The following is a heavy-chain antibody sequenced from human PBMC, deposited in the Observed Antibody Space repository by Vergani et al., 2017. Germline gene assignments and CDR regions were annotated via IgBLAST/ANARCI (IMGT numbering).Heavy chain of an antibody. CDR2: INTNTGNP. Sequence: QVQLVQSGSELKKPGASVKVSCKASGHTFTSYAMNWVRQAPGQGLEWMGWINTNTGNPTYAQGFTGRFVFSLDTSVSTAYLQISSLKAEDTAVYYCARDNVPLNEKVYDSLTVDPSSGWFDPWGQGTLVTVSS. CDR3: ARDNVPLNEKVYDSLTVDPSSGWFDP. D-gene: IGHD3-9*01. J-gene: IGHJ5*02. CDR1: GHTFTSYA. V-gene: IGHV7-4-1*02.